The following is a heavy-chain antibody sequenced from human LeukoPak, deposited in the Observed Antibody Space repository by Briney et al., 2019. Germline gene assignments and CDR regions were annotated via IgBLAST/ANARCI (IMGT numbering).Heavy chain of an antibody. CDR3: TTETYPGYSCDPCFDN. V-gene: IGHV3-15*01. J-gene: IGHJ4*02. D-gene: IGHD5-18*01. CDR1: GFTFSSYA. CDR2: IKSKTNGETT. Sequence: PGGSLRLSCAASGFTFSSYAMHWVRQAPGQGLEWVGRIKSKTNGETTDYAAPVKGRFTISRDDSKNMLYLQMSSLKTEDTAVYYCTTETYPGYSCDPCFDNWGQGTLVTVSS.